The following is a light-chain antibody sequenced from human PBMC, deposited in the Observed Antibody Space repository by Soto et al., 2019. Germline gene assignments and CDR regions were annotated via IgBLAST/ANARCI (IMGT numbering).Light chain of an antibody. CDR1: SGHSSYA. CDR2: LNNDGSH. CDR3: QTWGTGFQV. V-gene: IGLV4-69*01. J-gene: IGLJ2*01. Sequence: QLVLTQSPSASASLGASVKLTCTLSSGHSSYAIAWHQKQPGKGPRYLMDLNNDGSHTKGDGIPDRFSGSSSGAERYLIISNLQSEDEADYYCQTWGTGFQVFGGGTKLTVL.